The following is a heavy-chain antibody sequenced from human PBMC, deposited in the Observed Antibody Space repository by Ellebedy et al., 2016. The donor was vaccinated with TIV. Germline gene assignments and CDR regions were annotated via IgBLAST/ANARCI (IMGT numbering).Heavy chain of an antibody. CDR1: RYTFTGYY. V-gene: IGHV1-2*02. CDR2: INPNSGGT. CDR3: ARDLQIDY. Sequence: ASVKVSXKASRYTFTGYYMHWVRQAPGQGLEWMGWINPNSGGTNYAQKFQGRVTMTRDTSISTAYMELSSLNYDDTAVYFCARDLQIDYWGQGTLVTVSS. J-gene: IGHJ4*02.